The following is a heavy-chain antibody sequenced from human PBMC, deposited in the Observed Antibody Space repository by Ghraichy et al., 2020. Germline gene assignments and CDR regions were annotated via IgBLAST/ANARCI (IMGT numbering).Heavy chain of an antibody. CDR3: ARRPYYDFWTGYYAFDI. D-gene: IGHD3-3*01. CDR1: GGSISSSRYY. CDR2: IYYSGST. Sequence: SETLSLTCTVSGGSISSSRYYWGWIRQPPGKGLEWIGSIYYSGSTYYNPSLKSRVTISVDTSKNQFSLMLSSVTAADTAVYYCARRPYYDFWTGYYAFDIWGQGTMVTVSS. J-gene: IGHJ3*02. V-gene: IGHV4-39*01.